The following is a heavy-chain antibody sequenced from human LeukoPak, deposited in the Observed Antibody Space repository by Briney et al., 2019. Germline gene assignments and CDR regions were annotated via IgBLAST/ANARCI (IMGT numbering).Heavy chain of an antibody. J-gene: IGHJ6*02. CDR2: IIPIFGTA. D-gene: IGHD3-22*01. V-gene: IGHV1-69*13. CDR3: ASDYYDSSGYYYPRWLPGHMDV. Sequence: SVKVSCTASGGTFSSYAISWVRQAPGQGLEWMGGIIPIFGTANYAQKFQGRVTITADESTSTAYMELSSLRSEDTAVYYCASDYYDSSGYYYPRWLPGHMDVWGQGTTVTVSS. CDR1: GGTFSSYA.